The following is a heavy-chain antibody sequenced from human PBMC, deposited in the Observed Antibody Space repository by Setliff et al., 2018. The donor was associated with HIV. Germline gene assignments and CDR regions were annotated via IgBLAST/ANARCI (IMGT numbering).Heavy chain of an antibody. CDR2: IDYSGST. J-gene: IGHJ6*03. Sequence: SETLSLTCTVSGGSISSYYWSWIRQPPGKGLEWIGYIDYSGSTYYNPSLESRVTMSVDTSKNQFSLKLTSVTAVDTAAYYCARSTVGIRGVVRGYYYYYMDVWGKGTTVTVSS. CDR3: ARSTVGIRGVVRGYYYYYMDV. V-gene: IGHV4-59*04. CDR1: GGSISSYY. D-gene: IGHD3-10*01.